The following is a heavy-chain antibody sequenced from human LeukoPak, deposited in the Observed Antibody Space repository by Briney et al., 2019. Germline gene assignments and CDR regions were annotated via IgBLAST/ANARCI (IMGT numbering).Heavy chain of an antibody. V-gene: IGHV3-48*03. J-gene: IGHJ4*02. CDR1: GFTFSSFE. CDR3: ARGGYSYGYTYFDY. D-gene: IGHD5-18*01. Sequence: PGGSLRPSCAALGFTFSSFEMNWVRQAPGKGLGWVSYISSSCSTIYYADSVKGRFTISRDNAKNSLYLQMTSLRAEDTAVYYCARGGYSYGYTYFDYWGQGTLVTVSS. CDR2: ISSSCSTI.